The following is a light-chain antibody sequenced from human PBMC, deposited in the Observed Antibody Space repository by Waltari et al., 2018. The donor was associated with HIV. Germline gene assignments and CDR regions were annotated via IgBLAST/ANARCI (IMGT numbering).Light chain of an antibody. CDR1: SSDVGGSKY. CDR3: NSYAGSNNWV. V-gene: IGLV2-8*01. J-gene: IGLJ3*02. CDR2: EVN. Sequence: QSALTQPPSASGSPGQSVTISCTGTSSDVGGSKYVSWYQQHPGKAPKLLIYEVNKRPAGVPDRFSGSKSANTASLIVAGLQADDEADYYCNSYAGSNNWVFGGGTKLTVL.